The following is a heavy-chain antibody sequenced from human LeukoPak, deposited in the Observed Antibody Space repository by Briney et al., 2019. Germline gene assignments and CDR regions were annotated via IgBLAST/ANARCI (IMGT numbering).Heavy chain of an antibody. Sequence: ASVKVSCKASGYTFTGYYMHWVRQAPGQGLEWMGRINPNSGGTNYAQKFQGRVTMTRDTSISTAYMELSRLRSDDTAVYYCARDGGIFWSGYYTDYYYGMDVWGQGTTVTVSS. CDR3: ARDGGIFWSGYYTDYYYGMDV. CDR1: GYTFTGYY. CDR2: INPNSGGT. J-gene: IGHJ6*02. D-gene: IGHD3-3*01. V-gene: IGHV1-2*06.